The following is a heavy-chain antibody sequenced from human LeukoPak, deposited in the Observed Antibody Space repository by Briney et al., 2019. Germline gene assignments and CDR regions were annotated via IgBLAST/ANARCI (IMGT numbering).Heavy chain of an antibody. D-gene: IGHD4-17*01. V-gene: IGHV4-59*12. CDR2: IYYSGST. Sequence: SETLSLTCTVSGGSISNYYWSWIRQPPGKGLEWIGYIYYSGSTNHNPSLKSRVTMSVDTSKNQFSLKLSSVTAADTAVYYCARGDNDYGDYEYFQHWGQGTLVTVSS. CDR1: GGSISNYY. J-gene: IGHJ1*01. CDR3: ARGDNDYGDYEYFQH.